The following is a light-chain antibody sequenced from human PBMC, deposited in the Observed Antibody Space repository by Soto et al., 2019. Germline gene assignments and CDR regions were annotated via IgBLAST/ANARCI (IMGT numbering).Light chain of an antibody. V-gene: IGKV1-39*01. J-gene: IGKJ3*01. CDR3: QQSYSTPRT. Sequence: DIQMTQSPSSLSASVGDRVTITCRASQSIDNYLNWYQQKTGKAHKLLIYDASNLQSGVPSRFSGSGSGTDFTLTVSCLQPEDFATYYCQQSYSTPRTFGPGTKVDIK. CDR1: QSIDNY. CDR2: DAS.